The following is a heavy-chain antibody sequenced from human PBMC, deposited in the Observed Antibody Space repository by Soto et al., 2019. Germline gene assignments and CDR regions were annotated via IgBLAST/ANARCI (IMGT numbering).Heavy chain of an antibody. J-gene: IGHJ6*02. CDR1: GFTFSSCT. D-gene: IGHD2-15*01. V-gene: IGHV3-21*01. CDR2: ISPSTSHI. Sequence: EVHLVESGGGLVKPGGSLRLSCAVSGFTFSSCTMNWVRQAPGKGLEWVSSISPSTSHIYYADSVKGRFTISRDNAKNSPFLQMNSLRAEDTAVYYCSGCSGGACHQNYGMDVWGQWTTVTVSS. CDR3: SGCSGGACHQNYGMDV.